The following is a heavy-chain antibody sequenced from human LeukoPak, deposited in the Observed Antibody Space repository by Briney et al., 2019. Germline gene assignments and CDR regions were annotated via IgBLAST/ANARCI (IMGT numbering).Heavy chain of an antibody. CDR2: ISGSGGST. V-gene: IGHV3-23*01. CDR1: GFTFSSYA. Sequence: QTGGSLRLSCAASGFTFSSYAMSWVRQAPGKGLEWVSAISGSGGSTYYADSVKGRFTISRDNSKNTLYLQMNSLRAEDTAVYYCARDLTSGYCSGGSCHLADYWGQETLVTVSS. J-gene: IGHJ4*02. D-gene: IGHD2-15*01. CDR3: ARDLTSGYCSGGSCHLADY.